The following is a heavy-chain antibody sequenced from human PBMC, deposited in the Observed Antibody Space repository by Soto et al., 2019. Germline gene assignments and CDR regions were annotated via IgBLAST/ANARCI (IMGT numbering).Heavy chain of an antibody. Sequence: QVQLQESGPGLVKPSGTLSLTCTVSGGYIGTSDWWNWLRQPPGKTLEWIGEIFHGGNTNYNSSFRGRAAISVDKSKSQFSLNLNSVTAADTAVYYWARANLRSGWTFDYWGQGALVTVSS. J-gene: IGHJ4*02. CDR3: ARANLRSGWTFDY. D-gene: IGHD6-19*01. V-gene: IGHV4-4*02. CDR1: GGYIGTSDW. CDR2: IFHGGNT.